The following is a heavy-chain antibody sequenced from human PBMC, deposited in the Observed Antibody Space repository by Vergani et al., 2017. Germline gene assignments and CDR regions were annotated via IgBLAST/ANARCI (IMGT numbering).Heavy chain of an antibody. CDR3: AGWDAVADRFDY. V-gene: IGHV1-3*01. Sequence: QVQLVQSGAEVKKPGASVKVSCKASGYTFTSYAMHWVRQAPGQRLEWMGWINAGNGNTKYSQKFQGRVTITRDTSASTAYMTQSSLGAEDTAVYYCAGWDAVADRFDYWGQGTLVTVSS. J-gene: IGHJ4*02. CDR2: INAGNGNT. CDR1: GYTFTSYA. D-gene: IGHD6-19*01.